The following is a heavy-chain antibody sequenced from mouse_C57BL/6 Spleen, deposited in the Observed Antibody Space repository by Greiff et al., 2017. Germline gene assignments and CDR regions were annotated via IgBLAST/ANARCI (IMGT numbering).Heavy chain of an antibody. CDR1: GYTFTSYW. V-gene: IGHV1-64*01. D-gene: IGHD2-3*01. CDR2: IHPNSGST. Sequence: QVQLQQPGAELVKPGASVKLSCKASGYTFTSYWMHWVKQRPGQGLEWIGMIHPNSGSTNYNEKFKGKATLTVDKSSSTAYMQLSSLTSEDSAVYYCARDGYYDAYWGQGTLVTVSA. CDR3: ARDGYYDAY. J-gene: IGHJ3*01.